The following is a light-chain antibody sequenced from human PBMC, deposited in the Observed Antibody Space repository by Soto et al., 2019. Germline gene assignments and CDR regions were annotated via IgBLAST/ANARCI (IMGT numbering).Light chain of an antibody. Sequence: EVVLTQSPATLSVSPGERATLSCRASQSVHSNLAWYQQKPGQAPSLLISYASTRATGIPARFSGSGSGTEFTLPISSLQSEDFGVYYCQHYRNWPPTFGPGTIVEIK. CDR1: QSVHSN. CDR3: QHYRNWPPT. J-gene: IGKJ3*01. V-gene: IGKV3-15*01. CDR2: YAS.